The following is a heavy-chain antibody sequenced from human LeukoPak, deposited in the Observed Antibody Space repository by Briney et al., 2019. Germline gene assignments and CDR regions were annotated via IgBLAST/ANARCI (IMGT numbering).Heavy chain of an antibody. Sequence: GGSLRLSCAASGFTFSSYAMSWVRQAPGKGLEWVSAISGSGGSTYYADSVKGRFTISRDNSKNTLYLQMNSLRAVDTAVYYCAKDCSSTSCLGGYWGQGTLVTVSS. CDR1: GFTFSSYA. J-gene: IGHJ4*02. V-gene: IGHV3-23*01. D-gene: IGHD2-2*01. CDR3: AKDCSSTSCLGGY. CDR2: ISGSGGST.